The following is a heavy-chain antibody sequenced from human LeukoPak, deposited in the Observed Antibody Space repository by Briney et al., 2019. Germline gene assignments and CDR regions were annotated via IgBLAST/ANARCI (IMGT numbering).Heavy chain of an antibody. CDR3: AKEPTPGGAFYFDY. V-gene: IGHV3-23*01. D-gene: IGHD3-10*01. CDR1: GFIFSSYA. CDR2: ISDSGGST. J-gene: IGHJ4*02. Sequence: PPGGSLRLSCAASGFIFSSYAMSWVRQAPGKGLEWVPTISDSGGSTYFADSVKGRFTISRDNSKNTLYLQMNSLRAEDTALYYCAKEPTPGGAFYFDYWGQGTLVTVSS.